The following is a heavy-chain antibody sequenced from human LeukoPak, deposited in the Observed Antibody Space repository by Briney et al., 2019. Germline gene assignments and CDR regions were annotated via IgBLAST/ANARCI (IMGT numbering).Heavy chain of an antibody. J-gene: IGHJ4*02. V-gene: IGHV4-34*01. CDR2: INHSGST. CDR3: SRLYDYSNSLDY. Sequence: SETLSLTCAVYGGSFSGYYWSWLRQPPGKGLEWLGEINHSGSTNYNPSLKGRVPISVDQSKNQFSLTMSYVTAADQALYYCSRLYDYSNSLDYWGQGTLVTVSS. CDR1: GGSFSGYY. D-gene: IGHD4-11*01.